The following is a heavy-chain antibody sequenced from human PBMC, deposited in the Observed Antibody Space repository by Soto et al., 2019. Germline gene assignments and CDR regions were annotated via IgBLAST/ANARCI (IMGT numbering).Heavy chain of an antibody. J-gene: IGHJ6*01. Sequence: QVQLVESGGGVVQSGRSLRLSCAASGFTFSSYGIHWVRQAPGKGLEWVAFISYDGGNKYYADSVKGRFTISRDNPKNTPFLQMNSLRAEDTAVYYCAKVMITFGGTRYGLDVWGQGTTVTVSS. V-gene: IGHV3-30*18. D-gene: IGHD3-16*01. CDR1: GFTFSSYG. CDR2: ISYDGGNK. CDR3: AKVMITFGGTRYGLDV.